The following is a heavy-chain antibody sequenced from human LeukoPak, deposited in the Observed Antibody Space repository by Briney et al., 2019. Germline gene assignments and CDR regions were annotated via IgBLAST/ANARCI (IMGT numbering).Heavy chain of an antibody. CDR3: VRGDFWSGYANDY. D-gene: IGHD3-3*01. V-gene: IGHV3-7*01. CDR2: IKQDGSEK. Sequence: GGSLRLSCAASGFTFSSYWMSWVRQAPGKGLEWVANIKQDGSEKYYVDSVKGRFTISRDNAKNSLYLQMNSLRAEDTAVYYCVRGDFWSGYANDYWGQGTLVTVSS. CDR1: GFTFSSYW. J-gene: IGHJ4*02.